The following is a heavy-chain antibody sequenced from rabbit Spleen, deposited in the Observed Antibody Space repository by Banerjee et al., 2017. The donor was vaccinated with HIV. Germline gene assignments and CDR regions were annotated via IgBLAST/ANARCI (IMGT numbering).Heavy chain of an antibody. CDR3: ARGPDYSGAGYNL. D-gene: IGHD3-1*01. Sequence: QEQLVESGGGLVKPEGSLTLTCTASGFPFSSTYYMCWVRQAPGKGLEWIGCIYTGSGSTHYASWAKGRFTISSTSSTTVTLQMTSLTAADTATYFCARGPDYSGAGYNLWGPGTLVTVS. CDR2: IYTGSGST. J-gene: IGHJ4*01. V-gene: IGHV1S45*01. CDR1: GFPFSSTYY.